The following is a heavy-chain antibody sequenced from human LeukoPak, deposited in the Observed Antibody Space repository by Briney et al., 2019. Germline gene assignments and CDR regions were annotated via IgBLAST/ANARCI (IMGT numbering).Heavy chain of an antibody. CDR3: ARATLDN. CDR1: GFTVSNDY. Sequence: GGSLRLSCAASGFTVSNDYISWVRQAPGKGPEWVSVIYSGGSTKYADSVKARFTISRDNSKNTVYLQMNSLRADDTAVYYCARATLDNWGQGTLVTVSS. V-gene: IGHV3-53*01. CDR2: IYSGGST. J-gene: IGHJ4*02.